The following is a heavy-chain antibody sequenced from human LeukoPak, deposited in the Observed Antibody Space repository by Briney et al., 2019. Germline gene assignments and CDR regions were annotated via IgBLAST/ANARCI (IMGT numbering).Heavy chain of an antibody. J-gene: IGHJ6*03. CDR1: GFTVSGNY. CDR3: ARVAYSGSYYLYYYYMDV. Sequence: PGGSLRLSCAVSGFTVSGNYMSWVRQAPGKGLEWVSLIYSGGTTYYADSVKGRFTISRDNSKNTLYLQMNSLRAEDTAVYYCARVAYSGSYYLYYYYMDVWGKGTTVTVSS. V-gene: IGHV3-53*01. CDR2: IYSGGTT. D-gene: IGHD1-26*01.